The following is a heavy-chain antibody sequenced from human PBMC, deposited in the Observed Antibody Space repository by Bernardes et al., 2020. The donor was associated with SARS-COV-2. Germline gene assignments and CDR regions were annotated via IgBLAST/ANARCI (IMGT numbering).Heavy chain of an antibody. CDR3: ARGRAVRGVRKGNWFDP. V-gene: IGHV4-34*01. D-gene: IGHD3-10*01. CDR1: GGSFSGYY. Sequence: SETLSLTCAVYGGSFSGYYWSWIRQPPGKGLEWIGEINHSGSTNYNPSLKSRVTISIDTSKNQFSLKLSSVTAADTTVYYCARGRAVRGVRKGNWFDPWGQGTLVT. CDR2: INHSGST. J-gene: IGHJ5*02.